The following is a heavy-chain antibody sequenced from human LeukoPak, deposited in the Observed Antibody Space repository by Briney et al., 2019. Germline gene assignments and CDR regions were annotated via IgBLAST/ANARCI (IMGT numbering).Heavy chain of an antibody. CDR2: IRNKANSYST. Sequence: GGTLRLSCAASGFTFNRYGMSWVRQAPGKGLEWVGRIRNKANSYSTIYAASVRGRFTISRDDSKNSLYLQMNSLKTEDSAVYYCARVRLGAATRYFDYWGQGTQVTVSS. D-gene: IGHD2-21*01. CDR3: ARVRLGAATRYFDY. J-gene: IGHJ4*02. CDR1: GFTFNRYG. V-gene: IGHV3-72*01.